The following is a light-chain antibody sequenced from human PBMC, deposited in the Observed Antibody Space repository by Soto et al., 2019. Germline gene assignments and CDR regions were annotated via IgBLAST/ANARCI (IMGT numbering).Light chain of an antibody. CDR1: SSDVGGYNY. V-gene: IGLV2-8*01. Sequence: QSVLTQPPSASGSPGQSVAISCTGTSSDVGGYNYVSWYQQHPGKAPKLMIYEVNKRPSGVPDRFSDSKSGNTASLTVSGLQAEDEADYYCSSYAGSSNVFGTGTKV. J-gene: IGLJ1*01. CDR2: EVN. CDR3: SSYAGSSNV.